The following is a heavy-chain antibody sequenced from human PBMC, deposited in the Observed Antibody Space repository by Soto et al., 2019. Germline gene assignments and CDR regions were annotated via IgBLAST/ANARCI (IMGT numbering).Heavy chain of an antibody. CDR2: IYYSGST. V-gene: IGHV4-31*03. Sequence: QVQLQESGPGLVKPSQTLSLTCTVSGGSISSGGYYWSWIRQHPGKGLEWIGYIYYSGSTYYNPSLKSRVTISVDTSKNQCSLKLSSVTAADTAVYYCARGSHYDFWCGCCTLDYWGQGTLVTVSS. CDR1: GGSISSGGYY. D-gene: IGHD3-3*01. CDR3: ARGSHYDFWCGCCTLDY. J-gene: IGHJ4*02.